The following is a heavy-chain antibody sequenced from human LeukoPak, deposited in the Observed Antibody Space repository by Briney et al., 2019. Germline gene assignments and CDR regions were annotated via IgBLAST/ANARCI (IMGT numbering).Heavy chain of an antibody. CDR2: IYYSGST. J-gene: IGHJ4*02. V-gene: IGHV4-59*08. CDR1: GGSIGSYY. Sequence: PSETLSLTCTISGGSIGSYYWSWIRQPPGKGLEWIGYIYYSGSTNHNPSLKSRVTISVDTSKNQFSLKLRSVTAADTAVYCCARDLGYSYGYLDYWGEGTLVTVSS. CDR3: ARDLGYSYGYLDY. D-gene: IGHD5-18*01.